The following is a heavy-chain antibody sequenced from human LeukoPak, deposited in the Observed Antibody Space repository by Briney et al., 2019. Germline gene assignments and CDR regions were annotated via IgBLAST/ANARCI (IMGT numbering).Heavy chain of an antibody. V-gene: IGHV4-59*01. CDR1: GGSISSYY. J-gene: IGHJ5*02. Sequence: SETLSLTCTVSGGSISSYYWSWIRQPPGEGLEWIGYIYYSGSTNYNPSLKSRVTISVDTSKNQFSLKLSSVTAADTAVYYCARDSGYLRFGPWGQGTLVTVSS. D-gene: IGHD3-10*01. CDR3: ARDSGYLRFGP. CDR2: IYYSGST.